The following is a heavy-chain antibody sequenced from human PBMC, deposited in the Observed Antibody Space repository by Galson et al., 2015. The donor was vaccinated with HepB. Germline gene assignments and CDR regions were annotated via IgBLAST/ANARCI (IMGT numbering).Heavy chain of an antibody. D-gene: IGHD3-3*01. CDR3: ARVFLSYDFWSGYYTGTLRYYYYGMDV. CDR1: GSTFTSYD. Sequence: SVKVSCKASGSTFTSYDINWVRQATGQGLEWMGWMNPNSGNTGYAQKFQGRVTMTRNTSISTAYMELSSLRSEDTAVYYCARVFLSYDFWSGYYTGTLRYYYYGMDVWGQGTTVTVSS. J-gene: IGHJ6*02. V-gene: IGHV1-8*01. CDR2: MNPNSGNT.